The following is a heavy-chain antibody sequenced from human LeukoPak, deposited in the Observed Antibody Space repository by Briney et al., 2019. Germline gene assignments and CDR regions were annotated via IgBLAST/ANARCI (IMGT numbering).Heavy chain of an antibody. CDR2: INPNSGGT. Sequence: GASVKVSCKASGYTFTGYYMHWARQAPGQGFEWMGWINPNSGGTNYAQKFQGRVTMTRDTSISTAYMELSSLRSDDTAVYYCARSSVRGGNFDYWGQGTLVTVSS. CDR1: GYTFTGYY. CDR3: ARSSVRGGNFDY. J-gene: IGHJ4*02. D-gene: IGHD3-10*01. V-gene: IGHV1-2*02.